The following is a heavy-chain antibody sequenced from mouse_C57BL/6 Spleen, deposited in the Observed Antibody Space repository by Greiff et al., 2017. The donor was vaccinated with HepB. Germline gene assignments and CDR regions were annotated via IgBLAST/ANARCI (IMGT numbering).Heavy chain of an antibody. Sequence: QVQLKQPGAELVRPGSSVKLSCKASGYTFTSYWMHWVKQRPIQGLEWIGNIDPSDSETHYNQKFKDKATLTVDKSSSTAYMQLSSLTSEDSAVYYCARNHYGTFDYWGQGTTLTVSS. CDR1: GYTFTSYW. J-gene: IGHJ2*01. CDR3: ARNHYGTFDY. D-gene: IGHD1-1*01. CDR2: IDPSDSET. V-gene: IGHV1-52*01.